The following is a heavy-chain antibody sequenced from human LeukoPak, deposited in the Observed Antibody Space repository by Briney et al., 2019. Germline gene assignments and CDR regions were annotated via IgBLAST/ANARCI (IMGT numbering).Heavy chain of an antibody. D-gene: IGHD4-17*01. CDR2: MNPNSGNT. V-gene: IGHV1-8*01. J-gene: IGHJ4*02. CDR1: GYTFTSYD. CDR3: ARDSSGDYESDY. Sequence: ASVKVSCKASGYTFTSYDINWVRQATGRGLEWMGWMNPNSGNTGYAQKFQGRVTMTRDTSTSTVYMELSSLRSEDTAVYYCARDSSGDYESDYWGQGTLVTVSS.